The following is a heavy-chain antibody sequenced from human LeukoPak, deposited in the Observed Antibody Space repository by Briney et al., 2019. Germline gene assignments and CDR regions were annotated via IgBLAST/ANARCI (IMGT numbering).Heavy chain of an antibody. CDR3: AGAAGLGNYLIDY. CDR1: GFSFSGDA. Sequence: PGGSLSLPCAPSGFSFSGDAIPWVRHAPGKALEWVALVWSDGSQTKYTGAVKGRVTVYKDKSKNTTFLQMSGLTVEDTAVYYCAGAAGLGNYLIDYWGQGTLVTVSS. D-gene: IGHD3-16*01. CDR2: VWSDGSQT. V-gene: IGHV3-33*01. J-gene: IGHJ4*02.